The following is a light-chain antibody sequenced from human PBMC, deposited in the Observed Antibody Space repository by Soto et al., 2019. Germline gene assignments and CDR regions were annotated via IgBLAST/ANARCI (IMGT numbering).Light chain of an antibody. J-gene: IGKJ1*01. V-gene: IGKV3-11*01. CDR1: QSVSSY. CDR2: DAS. Sequence: EIVLTQSPATLSLSKGERATLSCRASQSVSSYLAWYQQKPGQAPRLLIYDASNRATGIPARFSGSGSGTDFSLTISRLEPEDFAVYYCHQYNNWPTWTFGQGTKVDI. CDR3: HQYNNWPTWT.